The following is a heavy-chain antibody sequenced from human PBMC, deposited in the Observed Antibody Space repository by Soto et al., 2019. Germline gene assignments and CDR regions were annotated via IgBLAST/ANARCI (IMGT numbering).Heavy chain of an antibody. V-gene: IGHV3-74*01. Sequence: GGSLRLSCAASGFTFSSYWMHWVRQAPGKGLVWVSRINSDGSSTSYADSVKSRLTISKDTSKSQVVLTMTNMDPVDTATYYCARHGRGVGARPLDYWGQGTLVTVSS. CDR3: ARHGRGVGARPLDY. J-gene: IGHJ4*02. CDR1: GFTFSSYW. D-gene: IGHD1-26*01. CDR2: INSDGSST.